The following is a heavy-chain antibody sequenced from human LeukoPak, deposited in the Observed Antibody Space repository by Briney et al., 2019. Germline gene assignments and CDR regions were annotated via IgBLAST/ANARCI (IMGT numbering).Heavy chain of an antibody. V-gene: IGHV3-48*01. J-gene: IGHJ4*02. Sequence: GSLSLSCAASGLPFICYSMNWVRQAPGKGLEWVSYISSSSSTIYYADSVKGRFTISRDNSKNTLYLQMNSLRAEDTAVDYCAKDRIRYRYGSGSYSIYAGFDYWGQGTLVTVSS. CDR2: ISSSSSTI. D-gene: IGHD3-10*01. CDR1: GLPFICYS. CDR3: AKDRIRYRYGSGSYSIYAGFDY.